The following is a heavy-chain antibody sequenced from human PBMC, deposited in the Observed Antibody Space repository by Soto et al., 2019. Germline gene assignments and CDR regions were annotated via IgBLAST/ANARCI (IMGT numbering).Heavy chain of an antibody. CDR1: GFTFSTFA. D-gene: IGHD3-16*01. J-gene: IGHJ4*02. CDR3: AKSAWGNYYFDY. CDR2: ISSRGGTT. V-gene: IGHV3-23*01. Sequence: GGSLRLSCAASGFTFSTFAMSWVRQAPGKGLEWVSAISSRGGTTYYADTVKGRFTSSRDNSMNTLYLQMNSLSAEDTAVYSCAKSAWGNYYFDYWGQGTLVTVSS.